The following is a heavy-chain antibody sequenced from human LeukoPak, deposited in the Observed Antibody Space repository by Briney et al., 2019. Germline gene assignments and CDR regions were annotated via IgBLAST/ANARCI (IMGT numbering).Heavy chain of an antibody. CDR3: ARGYCTGTDCDGGWWFHL. J-gene: IGHJ5*02. CDR1: GFTVSGSY. V-gene: IGHV3-53*01. Sequence: GGSLRLSCVASGFTVSGSYLSWVRQAPGKELEWVSVIYRDGETYYAGSVKGRFTISRDNSKNTVYLQMTNLRVEDTAVYFCARGYCTGTDCDGGWWFHLWGQGTLVTVSS. D-gene: IGHD2-8*02. CDR2: IYRDGET.